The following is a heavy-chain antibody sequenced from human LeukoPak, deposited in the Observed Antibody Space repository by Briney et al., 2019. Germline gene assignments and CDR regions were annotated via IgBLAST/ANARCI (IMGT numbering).Heavy chain of an antibody. V-gene: IGHV1-18*01. J-gene: IGHJ5*02. CDR3: AQYYYDSSGYSWFDP. CDR1: GYTFTSYG. D-gene: IGHD3-22*01. CDR2: ISAYNGNT. Sequence: ASVKVSCKASGYTFTSYGISWVRQAPGQGLEWMGWISAYNGNTNYAQKLQGRVTMTTDTSTSTAYMELRSLRSDDTAVYYCAQYYYDSSGYSWFDPWGQGTLVTVSS.